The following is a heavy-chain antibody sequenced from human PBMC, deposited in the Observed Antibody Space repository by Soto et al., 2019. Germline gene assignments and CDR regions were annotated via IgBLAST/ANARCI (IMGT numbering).Heavy chain of an antibody. V-gene: IGHV3-48*02. CDR1: GFTFSSYS. D-gene: IGHD6-13*01. Sequence: EVQLVESGGGLVQPGGSLRLSCAASGFTFSSYSMNWVRQAPGKGLEWVSYISSSSSTIYYAESVKGRFTISRDNAKNSLYLQMNSLRDEDTDVYYCERETSSSWYQDCYLDYWGQGTLVTVSS. CDR3: ERETSSSWYQDCYLDY. J-gene: IGHJ4*02. CDR2: ISSSSSTI.